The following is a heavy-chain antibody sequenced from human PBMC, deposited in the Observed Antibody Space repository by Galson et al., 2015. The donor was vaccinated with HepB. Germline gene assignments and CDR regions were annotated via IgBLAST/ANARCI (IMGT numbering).Heavy chain of an antibody. V-gene: IGHV1-69*13. J-gene: IGHJ4*02. CDR3: AGIHLGYCSSTSCYATNFDY. D-gene: IGHD2-2*01. CDR1: GGTFSSYA. Sequence: SVKVSCKASGGTFSSYAVSWVRQAPGQGLEWMGGIIPIFGTANYAQKFQGRVTITADESTSTAYMELSSLRSEDTAVYYCAGIHLGYCSSTSCYATNFDYWGQGTLVTVSS. CDR2: IIPIFGTA.